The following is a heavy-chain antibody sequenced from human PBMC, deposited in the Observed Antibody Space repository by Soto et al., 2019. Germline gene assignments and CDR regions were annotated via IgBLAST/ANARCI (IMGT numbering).Heavy chain of an antibody. CDR1: GGTFSSYA. CDR2: IIPIFGTA. D-gene: IGHD2-15*01. CDR3: ARDQCSGGSCYPETYYYYYYGMDV. J-gene: IGHJ6*02. Sequence: SVKVSCKASGGTFSSYAISWVRQAPGQGLEWMGGIIPIFGTANYAQKFQGRVTITADESTSTAYMELSSLRSEDTAVYYCARDQCSGGSCYPETYYYYYYGMDVRDQATKVTVSS. V-gene: IGHV1-69*13.